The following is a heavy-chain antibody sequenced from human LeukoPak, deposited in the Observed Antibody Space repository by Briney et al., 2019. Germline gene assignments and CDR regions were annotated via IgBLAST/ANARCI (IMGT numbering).Heavy chain of an antibody. CDR3: ARAIGKYYYGSGRGGNYYGTDV. Sequence: GASVKVSCKASGYTFFSYNINWVRQAPGQGLEWMGWISAYNGNTDHAQKFQGRVTMTTDTSTDTAYMELRSLRSEDTAVYYCARAIGKYYYGSGRGGNYYGTDVWGQGTTVTVSS. D-gene: IGHD3-10*01. CDR1: GYTFFSYN. J-gene: IGHJ6*02. V-gene: IGHV1-18*01. CDR2: ISAYNGNT.